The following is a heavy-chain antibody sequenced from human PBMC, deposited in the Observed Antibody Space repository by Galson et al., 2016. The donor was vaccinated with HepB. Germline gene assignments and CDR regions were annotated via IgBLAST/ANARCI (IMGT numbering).Heavy chain of an antibody. CDR2: ISSSSSYI. J-gene: IGHJ4*02. V-gene: IGHV3-21*01. CDR3: ARDILWFGELTRVYYFDY. CDR1: GFTFSSYS. D-gene: IGHD3-10*01. Sequence: FLRLSCAASGFTFSSYSMNWVRQAPGKGLEWVSSISSSSSYIHYADSVKGRFTISRDNAKNSLYLQMNSLRAEDTAVYYCARDILWFGELTRVYYFDYWGQGTLVTVSS.